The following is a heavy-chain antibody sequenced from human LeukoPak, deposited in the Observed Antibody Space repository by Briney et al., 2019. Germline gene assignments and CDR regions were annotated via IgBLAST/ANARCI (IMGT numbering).Heavy chain of an antibody. J-gene: IGHJ4*02. CDR2: IYYSGST. CDR1: GGSISSYY. D-gene: IGHD4-17*01. Sequence: PSETLSLTCTVSGGSISSYYWSWIRQPPGKGLEWIGYIYYSGSTNYNPSLKSRVTISVDTSKNQFSLKLSSVTAADTAVYYCARDLSRYGDYGGLDYWGQGTLVTVSS. CDR3: ARDLSRYGDYGGLDY. V-gene: IGHV4-59*01.